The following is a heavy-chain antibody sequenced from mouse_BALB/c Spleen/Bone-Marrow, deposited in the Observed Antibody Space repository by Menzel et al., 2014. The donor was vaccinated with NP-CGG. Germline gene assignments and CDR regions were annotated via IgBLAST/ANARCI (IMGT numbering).Heavy chain of an antibody. D-gene: IGHD2-4*01. CDR2: IRNKANGYTT. Sequence: EVKLMESGGGLVQPGGSLRLSCATSGFTFTDYFMTWVRQPPGKALEWLGFIRNKANGYTTEYSASVKGRFTISRNNSQSILYLRMNTLRAEDSATYYCARGYYDDYWGQGTTLTVSS. CDR1: GFTFTDYF. J-gene: IGHJ2*01. CDR3: ARGYYDDY. V-gene: IGHV7-3*02.